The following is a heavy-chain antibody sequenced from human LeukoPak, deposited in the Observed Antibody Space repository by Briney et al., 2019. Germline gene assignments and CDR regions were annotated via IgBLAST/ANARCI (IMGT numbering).Heavy chain of an antibody. V-gene: IGHV3-30*04. CDR2: ISYDGSNK. J-gene: IGHJ6*02. D-gene: IGHD3-3*01. Sequence: GGSLRLSCAASGFTFSSYAMHWVRQAPGKGLEWVAVISYDGSNKYYADSVKGRFTISRDNSKNTLYLQMNSLRAEDTAVYYCARDPNDFWSGYSQYYYYGMGVWGQGTTVTVSS. CDR3: ARDPNDFWSGYSQYYYYGMGV. CDR1: GFTFSSYA.